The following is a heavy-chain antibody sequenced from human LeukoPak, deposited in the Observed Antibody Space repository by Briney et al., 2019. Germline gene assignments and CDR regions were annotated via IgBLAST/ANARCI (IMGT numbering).Heavy chain of an antibody. V-gene: IGHV3-21*04. CDR1: GFTFSSYS. Sequence: GGSLRLSCAASGFTFSSYSMNWVRQAPGKGLEWVSSISSSSSYIYYADSVKGRFTISRDNAKNSLYLQMNSLRAEDTAVYYCAKDEALTYYDFWSGSPVNDYWGQGTLVTVSS. CDR2: ISSSSSYI. J-gene: IGHJ4*02. D-gene: IGHD3-3*01. CDR3: AKDEALTYYDFWSGSPVNDY.